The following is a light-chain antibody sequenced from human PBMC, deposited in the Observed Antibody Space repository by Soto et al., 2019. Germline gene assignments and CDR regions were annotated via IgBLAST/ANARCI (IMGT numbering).Light chain of an antibody. J-gene: IGKJ1*01. CDR2: GAS. CDR1: QSVSSTY. V-gene: IGKV3-20*01. Sequence: EIALTQSPGTLSLSPGERATLSCRASQSVSSTYLAWYQHKLGQAPRLLIYGASSKASGIPDRFSGSGSGTDFTLTITRLEPEDFAVYYCQQYGSSPRSFGQGTKVDIK. CDR3: QQYGSSPRS.